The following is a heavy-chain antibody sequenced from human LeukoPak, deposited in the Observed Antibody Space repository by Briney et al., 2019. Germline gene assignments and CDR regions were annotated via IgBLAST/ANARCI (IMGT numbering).Heavy chain of an antibody. V-gene: IGHV3-9*01. CDR3: TKDMDPGGINV. CDR1: GFTFHEKYA. CDR2: FSLDSDNV. D-gene: IGHD2-2*03. Sequence: GGSLRLPCGASGFTFHEKYAMHWVRQAPGKGLEWVSGFSLDSDNVGYADSVRGRFTVSRDRAKNSLYLQMNYLRPEDTALYFCTKDMDPGGINVWGQGTTVIVSS. J-gene: IGHJ6*02.